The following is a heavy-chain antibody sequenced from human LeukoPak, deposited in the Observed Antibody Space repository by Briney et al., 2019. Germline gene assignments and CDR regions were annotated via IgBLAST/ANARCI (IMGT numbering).Heavy chain of an antibody. V-gene: IGHV3-21*01. J-gene: IGHJ3*02. CDR3: ARDYVDAFDI. CDR2: ISSSSSYI. Sequence: GGSLRLSCAASGFTFNSYSMNWVRQAPGKGLEWVSSISSSSSYIYYADSVKGRFTISRDYAKNSLYLQMNSLRAEDTAVYYCARDYVDAFDIWGQGTMVTVSS. CDR1: GFTFNSYS. D-gene: IGHD3-16*01.